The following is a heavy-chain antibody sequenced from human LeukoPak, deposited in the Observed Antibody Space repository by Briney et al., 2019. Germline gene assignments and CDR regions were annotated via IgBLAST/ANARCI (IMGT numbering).Heavy chain of an antibody. V-gene: IGHV4-34*01. CDR3: ARHDIVVVPAARRIGFDY. CDR1: GGSFSGYY. Sequence: SETLSLTCAVYGGSFSGYYWSWIRQPPGKGLEWIGEINHSGSTNYNPSLKSRVTISVDTSENQFSLKLSSVTAADTAVYYCARHDIVVVPAARRIGFDYWGQGTLVTVSS. J-gene: IGHJ4*02. D-gene: IGHD2-2*01. CDR2: INHSGST.